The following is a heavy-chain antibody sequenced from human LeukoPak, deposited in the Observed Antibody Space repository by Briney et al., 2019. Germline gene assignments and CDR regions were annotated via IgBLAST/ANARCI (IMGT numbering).Heavy chain of an antibody. CDR3: ARADGSILLDY. J-gene: IGHJ4*02. V-gene: IGHV3-74*01. CDR1: GFTFSSYW. D-gene: IGHD5-24*01. CDR2: ISSDGSST. Sequence: GGSLRLSCAASGFTFSSYWMHWVRQAPGKGLVWVSRISSDGSSTSYADSVKGRFTISRDNAKNTLYLQMNSLRAEDTAVYYCARADGSILLDYWGQGTLVTVSS.